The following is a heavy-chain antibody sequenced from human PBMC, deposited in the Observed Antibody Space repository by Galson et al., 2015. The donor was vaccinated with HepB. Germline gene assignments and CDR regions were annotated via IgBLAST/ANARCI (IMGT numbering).Heavy chain of an antibody. Sequence: SLRLSCAASGFTFSSYGMHWVRQAPGKGLEWVAVISYDGSNKYYTDSVKGRFTISRDNSKNTLYLQMNSLRAEDTAVYYCAKDTMSEIAVAGTGFDYWGQGTLVTVSS. CDR2: ISYDGSNK. D-gene: IGHD6-19*01. CDR1: GFTFSSYG. J-gene: IGHJ4*02. CDR3: AKDTMSEIAVAGTGFDY. V-gene: IGHV3-30*18.